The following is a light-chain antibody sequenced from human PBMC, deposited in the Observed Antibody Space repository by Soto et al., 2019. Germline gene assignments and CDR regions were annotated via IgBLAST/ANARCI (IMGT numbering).Light chain of an antibody. Sequence: QSVLTQPASVSGSPGQSITISCTGTSSDVGGYNYVSWYQQHPGKAPKLMIYEVSNRPSGVSNRFSGSKSGNTASLTISGLQAEDEADYYCSSYTSSSLDVVFGGGTKLTV. J-gene: IGLJ2*01. V-gene: IGLV2-14*01. CDR1: SSDVGGYNY. CDR3: SSYTSSSLDVV. CDR2: EVS.